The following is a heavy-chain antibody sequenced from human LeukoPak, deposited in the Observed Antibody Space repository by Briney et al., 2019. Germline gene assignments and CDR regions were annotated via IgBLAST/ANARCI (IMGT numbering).Heavy chain of an antibody. D-gene: IGHD2-8*01. V-gene: IGHV3-72*01. Sequence: GGTLRLSCAASGFTFSDHYMDWVRQAPGKGLEWVGRVRNKTKSYTTEYAASVKGRFTISRDDSKNSLYLQMNSLKIEDTAVYYCARVEGCTNGVCYYYFHYWGQGTLVTVSS. CDR1: GFTFSDHY. CDR2: VRNKTKSYTT. J-gene: IGHJ4*02. CDR3: ARVEGCTNGVCYYYFHY.